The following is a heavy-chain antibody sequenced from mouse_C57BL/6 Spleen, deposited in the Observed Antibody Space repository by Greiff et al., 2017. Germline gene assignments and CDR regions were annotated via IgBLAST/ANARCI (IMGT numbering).Heavy chain of an antibody. CDR2: IYPGSGST. D-gene: IGHD4-1*01. CDR1: GYTFTSYW. Sequence: QVQLQQPGAELVKPGASVKMSCKASGYTFTSYWITWVKQRPGQGLEWIGDIYPGSGSTNYNEKFKGKATLTVDTSSSTAYMQLRSLTSEDAAVYYCARGESNWDYFDYWGQGTTLTVSS. V-gene: IGHV1-55*01. CDR3: ARGESNWDYFDY. J-gene: IGHJ2*01.